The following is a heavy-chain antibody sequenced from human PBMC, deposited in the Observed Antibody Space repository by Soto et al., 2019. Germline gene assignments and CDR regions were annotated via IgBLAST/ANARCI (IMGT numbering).Heavy chain of an antibody. J-gene: IGHJ4*02. V-gene: IGHV4-59*08. CDR3: ARRYGPGFDY. CDR1: GCSISSYY. Sequence: SETLSLTCTVSGCSISSYYWSWIRQPPGKGLEWIGYTYYSGSTNYNPSLKSRVTISVDTSKNQFSLKLSSVTAADTAVYYCARRYGPGFDYWGQGTLVTVSS. D-gene: IGHD4-17*01. CDR2: TYYSGST.